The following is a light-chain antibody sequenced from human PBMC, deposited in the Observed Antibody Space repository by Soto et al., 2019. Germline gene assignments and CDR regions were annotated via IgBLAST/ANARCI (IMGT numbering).Light chain of an antibody. CDR1: SGHSTYA. J-gene: IGLJ3*02. Sequence: QSVLTQSPSASASLGASVKLTCTLSSGHSTYAIAWHQQQPEKGPRYLMKLNDDGSHSKGDGIPDRFSGSSSGAERYLTISRLQSEDEADYYCQTWNSGIVVFGGGTKLTVL. CDR3: QTWNSGIVV. CDR2: LNDDGSH. V-gene: IGLV4-69*01.